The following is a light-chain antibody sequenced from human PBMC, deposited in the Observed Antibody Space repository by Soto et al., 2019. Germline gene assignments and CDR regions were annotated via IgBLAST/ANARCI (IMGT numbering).Light chain of an antibody. CDR2: DAS. V-gene: IGKV3-11*01. CDR3: QQRDNWPWT. Sequence: EIVLTQSPATLSLSPGERATLSCRASQSVRSNLAWYQQKPGQAPRLLIYDASNRATGIPGRFSGSGSGTDFTLTISNREPEDFEVYYCQQRDNWPWTFGQGAKVEIK. J-gene: IGKJ1*01. CDR1: QSVRSN.